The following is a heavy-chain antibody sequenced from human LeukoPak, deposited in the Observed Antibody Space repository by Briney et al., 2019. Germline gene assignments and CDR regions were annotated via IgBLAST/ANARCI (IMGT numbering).Heavy chain of an antibody. CDR1: GFIFSDDN. D-gene: IGHD3-22*01. J-gene: IGHJ4*02. V-gene: IGHV3-48*02. CDR2: ISSGSSTI. CDR3: AREPPGNYDSSGHYYAYFDC. Sequence: GGSLRLSCAASGFIFSDDNMNWVRQAPGKGLERLSYISSGSSTIYYADSVKGRFTISRDNAKNSLYLQMNSLTDEDTAVYYCAREPPGNYDSSGHYYAYFDCWGQGTLVTVSS.